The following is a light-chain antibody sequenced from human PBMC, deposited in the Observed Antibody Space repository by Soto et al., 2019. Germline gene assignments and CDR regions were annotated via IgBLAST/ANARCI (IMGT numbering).Light chain of an antibody. CDR1: SSNIGAGCD. J-gene: IGLJ2*01. Sequence: QSVLTQPPSVSGAPGQRVTISCTGSSSNIGAGCDVHWYQQLPGTAPKLLIYANNNRPSGVPDRFSGSKTGTSASLAITGQHAEDEADDYCQSYDSSLSVVFGGETKLTVL. V-gene: IGLV1-40*01. CDR2: ANN. CDR3: QSYDSSLSVV.